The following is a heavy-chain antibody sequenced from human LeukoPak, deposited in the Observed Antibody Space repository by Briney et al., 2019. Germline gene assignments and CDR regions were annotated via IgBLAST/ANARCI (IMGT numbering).Heavy chain of an antibody. D-gene: IGHD3-22*01. CDR3: ARGSYYDSSGYTDAFDI. V-gene: IGHV1-2*06. J-gene: IGHJ3*02. Sequence: ASVKVSCKASGYTFTGYYMHWVRQAPGQGLEWMGRINPNSGGTNYAQKFQGRVTMTRDTSISTAYMELSSLRSEDTAVYYCARGSYYDSSGYTDAFDIWGQGTMVTVSS. CDR1: GYTFTGYY. CDR2: INPNSGGT.